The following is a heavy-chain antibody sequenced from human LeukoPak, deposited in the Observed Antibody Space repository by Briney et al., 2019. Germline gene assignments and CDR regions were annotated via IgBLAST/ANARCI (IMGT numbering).Heavy chain of an antibody. CDR3: AAPNGGSLSFDS. CDR1: GFTFSNYA. CDR2: INGSGGNT. V-gene: IGHV3-23*01. Sequence: GGSLRLSCAASGFTFSNYAMSWVRQAPGKGLEWVSDINGSGGNTYYADSVEGRFTISRDNSKNTLYLQMNSLRDEDTAVYYCAAPNGGSLSFDSWGQGTLVTVSS. J-gene: IGHJ4*02. D-gene: IGHD7-27*01.